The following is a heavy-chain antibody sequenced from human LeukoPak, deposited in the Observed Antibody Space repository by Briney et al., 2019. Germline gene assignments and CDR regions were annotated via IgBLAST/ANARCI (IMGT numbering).Heavy chain of an antibody. CDR1: GFTFGDYA. J-gene: IGHJ5*02. Sequence: GGSLRLSCTASGFTFGDYAMSWFRQAPGKGLEWVGFIRGKAYGRATEYAASVKGRFTISRDGSKTIAYLQMNSLKTEDTAVYYCTRYYDILYHAENWLDPWGQGTRVTVSS. D-gene: IGHD3-9*01. V-gene: IGHV3-49*01. CDR2: IRGKAYGRAT. CDR3: TRYYDILYHAENWLDP.